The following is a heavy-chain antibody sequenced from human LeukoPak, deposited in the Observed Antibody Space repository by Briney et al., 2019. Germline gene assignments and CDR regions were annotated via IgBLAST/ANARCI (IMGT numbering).Heavy chain of an antibody. Sequence: GGSLRLSCAASGXTFDDYAMHWVRQAPGKGREWVSLISGDGGSTYYADSVKGRFTISRDNSKNSLYLQMNSLRTEDTALYYCAKDRSGDSYGWTFDYWGQGTLVTVSS. J-gene: IGHJ4*02. CDR2: ISGDGGST. CDR3: AKDRSGDSYGWTFDY. CDR1: GXTFDDYA. D-gene: IGHD5-18*01. V-gene: IGHV3-43*02.